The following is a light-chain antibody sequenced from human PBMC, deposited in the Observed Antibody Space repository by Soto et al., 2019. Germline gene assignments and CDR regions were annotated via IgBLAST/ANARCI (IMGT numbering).Light chain of an antibody. CDR1: SSDVGGYNY. CDR3: SSYTSSSTLV. Sequence: QSALTQPASVSGSPGQSITISCTGTSSDVGGYNYVSWYQQHTGKAPKLMMYDVTNRPSGVSNRFSGSKSGNTASLTISGLQAEAEADYYCSSYTSSSTLVFGGGTKLTVL. J-gene: IGLJ2*01. CDR2: DVT. V-gene: IGLV2-14*01.